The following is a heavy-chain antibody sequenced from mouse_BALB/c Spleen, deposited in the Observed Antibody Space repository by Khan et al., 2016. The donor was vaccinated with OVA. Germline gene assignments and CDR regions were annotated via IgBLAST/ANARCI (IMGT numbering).Heavy chain of an antibody. CDR1: GYTFISYW. CDR2: IDPYDSET. V-gene: IGHV1-52*01. Sequence: QQSGAELVRPGASVKLSCEASGYTFISYWMNWVKQSPEQGLEWIGRIDPYDSETHYNQNFKDKAILTVDKSSSTAYMQLSSLTCEDSAVYFCARNPFAYWGQGTLVTVSA. CDR3: ARNPFAY. J-gene: IGHJ3*01.